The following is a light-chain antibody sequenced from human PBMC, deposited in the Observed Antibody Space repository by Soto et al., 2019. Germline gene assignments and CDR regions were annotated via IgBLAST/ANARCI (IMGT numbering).Light chain of an antibody. V-gene: IGLV8-61*01. J-gene: IGLJ2*01. CDR1: SGSVSTSYY. CDR2: STN. Sequence: QAVVTQEPSFSVSPGGTVTLTCGLSSGSVSTSYYPSWYQQTPGQAPRTLIYSTNTRSSGVPDRFSGSVLGNQAALTITGAQADDESDYYCVLYMGSGIRVFGGGTQLTVL. CDR3: VLYMGSGIRV.